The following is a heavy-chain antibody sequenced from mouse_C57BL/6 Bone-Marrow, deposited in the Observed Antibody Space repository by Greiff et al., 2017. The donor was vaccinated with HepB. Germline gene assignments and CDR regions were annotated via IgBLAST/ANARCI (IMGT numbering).Heavy chain of an antibody. CDR3: ARDPYYYGSSSWYFDV. CDR2: ILPGSGST. Sequence: QVQLQQSGAELMKPGASVKLSCKATGYTFTGYWIEWVKQRPGHGLEWIGEILPGSGSTNYNEKFKGKATFTADTSSNTAYIQLSSLTTGDSAIYYCARDPYYYGSSSWYFDVWGTGTTVTVSS. V-gene: IGHV1-9*01. CDR1: GYTFTGYW. D-gene: IGHD1-1*01. J-gene: IGHJ1*03.